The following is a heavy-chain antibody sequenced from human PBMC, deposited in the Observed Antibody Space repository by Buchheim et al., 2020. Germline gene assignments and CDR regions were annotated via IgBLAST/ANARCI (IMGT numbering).Heavy chain of an antibody. CDR3: ARGGAIGNWFDP. CDR2: IYYSGST. Sequence: QVQLQESGPGLVTPSQTLSLTCTVSGGSISSGGYYWSWIRQHPGKGLEWIVYIYYSGSTYYNPSLKSRVTLSVTTSRNQFSLKLSYVTAADTAVYYCARGGAIGNWFDPWGQGTL. V-gene: IGHV4-31*03. J-gene: IGHJ5*02. CDR1: GGSISSGGYY.